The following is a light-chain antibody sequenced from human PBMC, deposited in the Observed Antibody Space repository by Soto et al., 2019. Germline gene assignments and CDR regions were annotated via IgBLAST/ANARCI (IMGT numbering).Light chain of an antibody. J-gene: IGKJ5*01. CDR3: QQANSFPIT. CDR2: GAS. V-gene: IGKV1-12*01. CDR1: QDVGKW. Sequence: DIQMTQSPSSVSASVGDRFTITCRARQDVGKWLAWYQQKPGKAPTLLIHGASSLQSGVPSRYSGSGSGTDFTLTISSLQPEDFATYYCQQANSFPITFGQGTRLEIK.